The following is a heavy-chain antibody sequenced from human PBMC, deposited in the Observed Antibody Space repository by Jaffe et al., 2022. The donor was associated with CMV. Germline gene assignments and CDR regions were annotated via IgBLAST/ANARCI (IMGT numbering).Heavy chain of an antibody. CDR2: IIPIFGTA. V-gene: IGHV1-69*01. CDR1: GGTFSSYA. CDR3: ASNTLAARLLSFRVYYYGMDV. D-gene: IGHD6-6*01. J-gene: IGHJ6*02. Sequence: QVQLVQSGAEVKKPGSSVKVSCKASGGTFSSYAISWVRQAPGQGLEWMGGIIPIFGTANYAQKFQGRVTITADESTSTAYMELSSLRSEDTAVYYCASNTLAARLLSFRVYYYGMDVWGQGTTVTVSS.